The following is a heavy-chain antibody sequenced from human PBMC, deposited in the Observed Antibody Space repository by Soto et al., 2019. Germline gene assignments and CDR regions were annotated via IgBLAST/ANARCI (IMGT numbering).Heavy chain of an antibody. Sequence: PSETLSLTCTVSRGSISSGTNYWAWIRQPPGKGLEWIANIYYSGSTFYNPSLKSRVTISLDTSKNQFSLKLRSVTAADTAVYYCARQRTSVVTQAYFDDWGQGSLVTVSS. CDR2: IYYSGST. CDR1: RGSISSGTNY. D-gene: IGHD2-21*02. CDR3: ARQRTSVVTQAYFDD. V-gene: IGHV4-39*01. J-gene: IGHJ4*02.